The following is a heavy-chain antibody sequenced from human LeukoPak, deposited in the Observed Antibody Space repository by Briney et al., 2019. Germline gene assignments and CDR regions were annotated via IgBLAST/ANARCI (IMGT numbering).Heavy chain of an antibody. J-gene: IGHJ3*02. CDR2: LNAGNGNR. CDR3: ARTTRSWYEDNDAFDI. V-gene: IGHV1-3*01. CDR1: AYSFTIYT. D-gene: IGHD6-13*01. Sequence: GASVKVSCKASAYSFTIYTIHWVRQAPGQRLEWMGWLNAGNGNRRYSENFQGRITITRDTSATTAYMELSSLRPEDTAVYYCARTTRSWYEDNDAFDIWGQGTTVTVSS.